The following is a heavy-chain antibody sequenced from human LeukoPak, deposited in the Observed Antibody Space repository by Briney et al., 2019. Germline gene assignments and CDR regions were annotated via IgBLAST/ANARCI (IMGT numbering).Heavy chain of an antibody. D-gene: IGHD2-8*01. J-gene: IGHJ5*02. CDR2: IYTSGST. CDR3: ARERMGHWFDP. CDR1: GGSISSGDYY. V-gene: IGHV4-61*02. Sequence: SETLSLTCTVSGGSISSGDYYWSWIRQPPGKGLEWIGRIYTSGSTNYNPSLKSRVTMSVDTSKNQFSLKLSSVTAADTAVYYCARERMGHWFDPWGQGTLVTVSS.